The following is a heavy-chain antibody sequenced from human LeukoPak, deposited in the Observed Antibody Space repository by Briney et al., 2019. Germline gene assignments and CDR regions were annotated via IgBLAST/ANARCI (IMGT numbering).Heavy chain of an antibody. D-gene: IGHD3-3*01. CDR1: GFTFDDYT. V-gene: IGHV3-43*01. Sequence: QPGGSLRLSCAASGFTFDDYTMHWVRQPPGKGLEWVSLISWDGGDTYYVDSVKGRFTISRDNSKNSLYLQMNSLRTEDTALHYCAKGPLENIFGVADLDYWGQGTLVTVSS. CDR3: AKGPLENIFGVADLDY. J-gene: IGHJ4*02. CDR2: ISWDGGDT.